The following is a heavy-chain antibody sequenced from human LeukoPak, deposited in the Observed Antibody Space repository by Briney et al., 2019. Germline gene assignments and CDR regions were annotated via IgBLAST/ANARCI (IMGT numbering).Heavy chain of an antibody. CDR1: GYTFTSYG. CDR3: ARDSIVLMVYAMPNWFDP. CDR2: ISAYNGNT. V-gene: IGHV1-18*01. J-gene: IGHJ5*02. D-gene: IGHD2-8*01. Sequence: ASVKVYCKASGYTFTSYGISWVRQAPGQGLEWMGWISAYNGNTNYAQKLQGRVTMTTDTSTSTAYMELRSLRSDDTAVYYCARDSIVLMVYAMPNWFDPWGQGTLVTVSS.